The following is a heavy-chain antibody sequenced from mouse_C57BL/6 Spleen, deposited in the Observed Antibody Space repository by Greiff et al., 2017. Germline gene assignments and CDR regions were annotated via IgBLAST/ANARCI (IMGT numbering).Heavy chain of an antibody. CDR3: AREDYYGRFAY. Sequence: QVQLQQPGAELVRPGTSVKLSCKASGYTFTSYWMHWVKQRPGQGLEWIGVIDPSDSYTNYNQKFKGKATLTVDTSSSTAYMQLSSLTSEDSAVYYCAREDYYGRFAYWGQGTLVTVSA. V-gene: IGHV1-59*01. J-gene: IGHJ3*01. CDR1: GYTFTSYW. CDR2: IDPSDSYT. D-gene: IGHD1-1*01.